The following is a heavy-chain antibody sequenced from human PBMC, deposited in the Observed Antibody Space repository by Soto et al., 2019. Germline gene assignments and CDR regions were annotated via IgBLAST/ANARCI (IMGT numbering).Heavy chain of an antibody. CDR3: ARDLGQQLVDY. Sequence: QVQLVQSGAEVKKPGASVKVSCKASGYTFTSYGISWVRKAPGQGLEWMGWISAYNGNTKYAQKLQGRVTMPTDTPTSTAYMEVRSLRSDDTAVYYCARDLGQQLVDYWGQGTLVTFSS. CDR2: ISAYNGNT. J-gene: IGHJ4*02. V-gene: IGHV1-18*01. CDR1: GYTFTSYG. D-gene: IGHD6-13*01.